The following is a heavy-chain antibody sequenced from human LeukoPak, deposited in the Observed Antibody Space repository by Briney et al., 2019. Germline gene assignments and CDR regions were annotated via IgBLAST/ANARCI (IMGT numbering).Heavy chain of an antibody. CDR2: INHSGST. CDR3: ARARRRYDSTANRYYYYMDV. CDR1: GGSFSGYY. V-gene: IGHV4-34*01. Sequence: PSETLSLTCAVYGGSFSGYYWSWIRQPPGKGLEWIGEINHSGSTNYNPSLKSRVTISVDTSKNQFSLKLSSVTAADTAVYYCARARRRYDSTANRYYYYMDVWGKGTTVTESS. J-gene: IGHJ6*03. D-gene: IGHD3-22*01.